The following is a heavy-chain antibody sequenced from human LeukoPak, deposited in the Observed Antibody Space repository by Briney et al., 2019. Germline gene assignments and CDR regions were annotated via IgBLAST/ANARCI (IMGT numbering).Heavy chain of an antibody. D-gene: IGHD6-13*01. Sequence: ASVKVSCKASGGTFSSYAISWVRQAPGQGLEWMGRIIPIFGTANYAQKFQGRVTITTDESTSTAHMELSSLRSEDTAVYYCARDRLAAAGTVFDYWGQGTLVTVSS. J-gene: IGHJ4*02. CDR1: GGTFSSYA. CDR3: ARDRLAAAGTVFDY. CDR2: IIPIFGTA. V-gene: IGHV1-69*05.